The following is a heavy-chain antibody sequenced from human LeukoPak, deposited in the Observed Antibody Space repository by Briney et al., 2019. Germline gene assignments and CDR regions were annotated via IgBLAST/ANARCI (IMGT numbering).Heavy chain of an antibody. Sequence: SETLSLTCTVSGGSISGSSYYWGWIRQHPTEGLEWIGHIYYTGRTTYNPSVKSRVTISADTSKNQFSLKLNSVTAADTAVYFCASAPLGNSFGYMAYWGQGALVTVSS. CDR3: ASAPLGNSFGYMAY. D-gene: IGHD5-18*01. V-gene: IGHV4-31*03. CDR1: GGSISGSSYY. J-gene: IGHJ4*02. CDR2: IYYTGRT.